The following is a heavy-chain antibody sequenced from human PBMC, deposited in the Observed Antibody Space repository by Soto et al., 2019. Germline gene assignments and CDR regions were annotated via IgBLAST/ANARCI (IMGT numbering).Heavy chain of an antibody. Sequence: SETLSLTCTVSGGSISSYYWSWIRQPAGKGLEWIGRIYTSGSTNYNPSLKSRVTMPVDTSKNQFSLKPSSVTAADTAVYYCARQVDSVGAAVFDYWGQGTLVTVSS. CDR1: GGSISSYY. CDR2: IYTSGST. CDR3: ARQVDSVGAAVFDY. V-gene: IGHV4-4*07. D-gene: IGHD2-15*01. J-gene: IGHJ4*02.